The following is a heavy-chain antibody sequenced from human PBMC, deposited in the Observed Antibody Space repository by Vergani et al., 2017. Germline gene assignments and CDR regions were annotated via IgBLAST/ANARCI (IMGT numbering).Heavy chain of an antibody. CDR2: NSSSSSTI. D-gene: IGHD1-26*01. CDR3: ARDRREPSYYYYGMDV. V-gene: IGHV3-48*01. J-gene: IGHJ6*02. CDR1: GFTFSSYS. Sequence: EVQLVESGGGLVQPGGSLRLSCAASGFTFSSYSMNWVRQAPGKGLEWVSYNSSSSSTIYYADSVKGRFTISRDNAKNSLYLQMNSLRAEDTAVYYCARDRREPSYYYYGMDVWGQGTTVTVSS.